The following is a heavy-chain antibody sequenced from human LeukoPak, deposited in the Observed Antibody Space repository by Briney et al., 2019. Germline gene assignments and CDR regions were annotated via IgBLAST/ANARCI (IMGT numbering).Heavy chain of an antibody. J-gene: IGHJ6*03. D-gene: IGHD6-6*01. CDR3: ARALPSDYYYYYMDI. CDR2: IIPIFGTA. CDR1: GGTFSSYA. Sequence: ASVKVSCKASGGTFSSYAISWVRQAPGQGLEWMGGIIPIFGTANYAQKFQGRVTITTDESTSTAYMELSSLRSEDTAVYYCARALPSDYYYYYMDIWGKGTTVTVSS. V-gene: IGHV1-69*05.